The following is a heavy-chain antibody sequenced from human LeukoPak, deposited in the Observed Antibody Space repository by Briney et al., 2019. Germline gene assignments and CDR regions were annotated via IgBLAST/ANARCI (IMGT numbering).Heavy chain of an antibody. CDR2: IYHSGST. CDR3: ARYIAVAGQDAFDI. CDR1: GYSISSGYY. J-gene: IGHJ3*02. V-gene: IGHV4-38-2*02. D-gene: IGHD6-19*01. Sequence: SETLSLTCTVSGYSISSGYYWGWIRQPPGKGLEWIGSIYHSGSTYYNPSLKGRVTISVDTSKNQFSLKLSSVTAADTAVYYCARYIAVAGQDAFDIWGQGTMVTVSS.